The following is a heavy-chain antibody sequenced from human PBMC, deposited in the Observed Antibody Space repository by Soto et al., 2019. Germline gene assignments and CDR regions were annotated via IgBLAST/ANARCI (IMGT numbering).Heavy chain of an antibody. CDR2: IYYSGST. J-gene: IGHJ6*02. CDR3: ARXLQTATGFKYYYYGMGV. D-gene: IGHD2-15*01. Sequence: KTSETLSLTCTVSGGSISSGGYYWSWIRQHPGKGLEWIGYIYYSGSTYYNPSLKSRVTISVDTSKNQFSLKLSSVTAADTAVYYCARXLQTATGFKYYYYGMGVWGQGTTVTVSS. CDR1: GGSISSGGYY. V-gene: IGHV4-31*03.